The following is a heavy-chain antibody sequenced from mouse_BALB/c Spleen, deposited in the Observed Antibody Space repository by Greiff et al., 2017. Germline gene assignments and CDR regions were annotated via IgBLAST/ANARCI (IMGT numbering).Heavy chain of an antibody. CDR1: GYTFTSYW. CDR3: TRALYDYDEFAY. D-gene: IGHD2-4*01. Sequence: VQLQQSGTVLARPGASVKMSCKASGYTFTSYWMHWVKQRPGQGLEWIGAIYPGNSDTSYNQKFKGKAKLTAVTSTSTAYMELSSLTNEDSAVYYCTRALYDYDEFAYWGQGTLVTVSA. CDR2: IYPGNSDT. V-gene: IGHV1-5*01. J-gene: IGHJ3*01.